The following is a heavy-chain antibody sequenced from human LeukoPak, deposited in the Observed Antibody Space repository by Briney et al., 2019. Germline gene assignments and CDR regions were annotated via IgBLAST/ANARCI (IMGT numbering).Heavy chain of an antibody. CDR2: IYYSGST. CDR3: ARTTVVTGAEYFQH. CDR1: GGSIRSSYYY. J-gene: IGHJ1*01. Sequence: SETLSLTCTVSGGSIRSSYYYWSWIRQPPGKGLEWIGYIYYSGSTYYNPSLKSRVTISVDTSKNQFSLKLSSVTAADTAVYYCARTTVVTGAEYFQHWGQGTLVTVSS. V-gene: IGHV4-30-4*01. D-gene: IGHD4-23*01.